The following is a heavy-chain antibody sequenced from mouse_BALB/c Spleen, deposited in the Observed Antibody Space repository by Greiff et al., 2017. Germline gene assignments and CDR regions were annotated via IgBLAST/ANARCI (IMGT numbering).Heavy chain of an antibody. D-gene: IGHD2-3*01. CDR3: ARSVIYDGYYDYAMDY. V-gene: IGHV1-82*01. Sequence: VQLQQSGPELVKPGASVKISCKASGYAFSSSWMNWVKQRPGQGLEWIGRIYPGDGDTNYNGKFKGKATLTADKSSSTAYMQLSSLTSVDSAVYFCARSVIYDGYYDYAMDYWGQGTSVTVSS. CDR1: GYAFSSSW. J-gene: IGHJ4*01. CDR2: IYPGDGDT.